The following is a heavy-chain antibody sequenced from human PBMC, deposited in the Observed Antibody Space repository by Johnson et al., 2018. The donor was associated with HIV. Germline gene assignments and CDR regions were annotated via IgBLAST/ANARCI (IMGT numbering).Heavy chain of an antibody. CDR3: RVVTGAFDI. D-gene: IGHD4-23*01. Sequence: VQLVESGGGVVQPGRSLRLSCAASGFAFSSYAMHWVRQAPGKGLEWVAVISYDEIDKYYADSVTGRFTVSRDNSKNTLYLQMNSLRAEDTAVYYCRVVTGAFDIWGQGTMVTVSS. J-gene: IGHJ3*02. CDR1: GFAFSSYA. V-gene: IGHV3-30*03. CDR2: ISYDEIDK.